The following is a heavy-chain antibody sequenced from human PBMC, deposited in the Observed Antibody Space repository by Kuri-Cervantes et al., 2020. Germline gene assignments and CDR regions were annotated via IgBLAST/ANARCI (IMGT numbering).Heavy chain of an antibody. J-gene: IGHJ1*01. CDR2: ISAYNGNT. Sequence: ASVKVSCKASGYTFTSYGISWVRQAPGQGLEWMGWISAYNGNTNYAQKLQGRVTMTTDTSTSTAYMELRSLRSDDTAVYYCARLEDSSGWLGYFQHWGQGTLVTVSS. CDR3: ARLEDSSGWLGYFQH. D-gene: IGHD6-19*01. CDR1: GYTFTSYG. V-gene: IGHV1-18*01.